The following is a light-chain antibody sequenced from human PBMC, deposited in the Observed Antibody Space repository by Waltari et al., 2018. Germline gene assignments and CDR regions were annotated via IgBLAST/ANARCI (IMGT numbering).Light chain of an antibody. CDR1: QSLVPVDGNTY. CDR3: MQGTRWPYT. Sequence: EVVMTQSPVSLSVTLGQAASISFQSRQSLVPVDGNTYLNWFHQRPGQSPRRLIYWVFNRDSGVPDRFSGSGSGTDFTLRISRVEAEDVGVYYCMQGTRWPYTFGQGTQLDIK. V-gene: IGKV2-30*02. J-gene: IGKJ2*01. CDR2: WVF.